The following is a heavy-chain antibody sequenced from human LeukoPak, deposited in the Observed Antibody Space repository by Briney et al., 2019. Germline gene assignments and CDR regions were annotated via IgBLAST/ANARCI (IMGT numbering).Heavy chain of an antibody. J-gene: IGHJ4*02. D-gene: IGHD1-26*01. CDR1: GGSISSSHW. V-gene: IGHV4-4*02. CDR2: IHHSGST. Sequence: PSETLSLTCGVSGGSISSSHWWSWVRQPPGKGLEWVGEIHHSGSTNYNSSLKSRVTISVDKSKNQFSLKLSSMTAADTAVYYCAREFVQGSSLPYFDSWGQGTLVTASS. CDR3: AREFVQGSSLPYFDS.